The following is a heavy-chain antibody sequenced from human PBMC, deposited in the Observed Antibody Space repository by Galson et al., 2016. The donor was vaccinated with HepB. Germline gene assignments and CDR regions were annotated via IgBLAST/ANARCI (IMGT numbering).Heavy chain of an antibody. V-gene: IGHV3-30*04. J-gene: IGHJ6*02. CDR3: ARDLMGTSSRSYLNYYYGMDV. CDR1: GFTFSSHA. D-gene: IGHD1-26*01. Sequence: SLRLSCAASGFTFSSHALHWVRQAPGKGLEWVAVISNDGRNKYYADSVKGRFTISRDNSKNTLSLQTNSLRVEDTAVYYCARDLMGTSSRSYLNYYYGMDVWGQGTTVTVSS. CDR2: ISNDGRNK.